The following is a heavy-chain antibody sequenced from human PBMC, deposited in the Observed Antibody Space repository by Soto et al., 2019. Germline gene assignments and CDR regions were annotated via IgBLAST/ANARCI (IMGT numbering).Heavy chain of an antibody. V-gene: IGHV1-2*02. J-gene: IGHJ6*02. CDR2: INPNSGDT. CDR3: AREILSPDFYFHGMDV. CDR1: GYTFTGYY. Sequence: ASVKVSCKASGYTFTGYYMHWVRQAPGQGLEWMGWINPNSGDTNYAQKFQGRVTMTRDTSISTAYMELRSLRSDDTAVYYCAREILSPDFYFHGMDVWGQGTTVTVSS. D-gene: IGHD2-15*01.